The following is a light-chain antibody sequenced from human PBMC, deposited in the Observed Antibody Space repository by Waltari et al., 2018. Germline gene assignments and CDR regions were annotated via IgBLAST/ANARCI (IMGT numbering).Light chain of an antibody. CDR1: SIRRHY. CDR2: GKN. J-gene: IGLJ2*01. V-gene: IGLV3-19*01. Sequence: SSELTQDPAVSVALGQTVRITCQGDSIRRHYASWYQQKPGQAPVLVIYGKNNRPSGIPDRFSGSSSGNTASLTITGAQAEDEADYYCNSRDSSGNVVFGGGTKLTVL. CDR3: NSRDSSGNVV.